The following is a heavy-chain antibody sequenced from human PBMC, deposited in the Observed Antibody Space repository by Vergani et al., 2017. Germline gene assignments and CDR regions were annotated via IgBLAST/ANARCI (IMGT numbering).Heavy chain of an antibody. CDR3: ARDNMITFGGVILVAFDI. CDR2: IYTSGST. J-gene: IGHJ3*02. CDR1: GGSISSYY. D-gene: IGHD3-16*01. Sequence: QVQLQESGPGLVKPSETLSLTCTVSGGSISSYYWSWIRQPAGKGLEWIGRIYTSGSTNYNPSLKSRVTMSVDTSKNQFSLKLSSVTAADTAVYYCARDNMITFGGVILVAFDIWGQGTMVTVSS. V-gene: IGHV4-4*07.